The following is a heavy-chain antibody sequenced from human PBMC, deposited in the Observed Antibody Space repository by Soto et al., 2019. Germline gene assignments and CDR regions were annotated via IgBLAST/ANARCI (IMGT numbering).Heavy chain of an antibody. J-gene: IGHJ6*02. CDR3: ARQGFGALHGRVDV. CDR2: VHDSWGS. CDR1: GVSISNYY. D-gene: IGHD3-10*01. V-gene: IGHV4-59*08. Sequence: QVPLQESGPGLVKPSETLSLSCTVSGVSISNYYWSWFRQTPGKGLEWIGYVHDSWGSNYNPSLKSRVAISLDTSKSQFSLKLTSVTATDTAVYYCARQGFGALHGRVDVWGQGTTVTVSS.